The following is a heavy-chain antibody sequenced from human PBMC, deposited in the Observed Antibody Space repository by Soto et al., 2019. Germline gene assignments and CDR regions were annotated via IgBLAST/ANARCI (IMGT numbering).Heavy chain of an antibody. CDR3: AHRSPAFAY. V-gene: IGHV1-18*01. CDR1: GYTFTDYG. J-gene: IGHJ4*02. Sequence: QVQLVQSGPEVKKPGASVKVSCKTSGYTFTDYGISWVRQAPGQGLEWMGWISTSKGNTNYAQKFQGRVTMTTDTSTSTYHMELRSLRPDDTAVDYCAHRSPAFAYWGQGPLVTVSS. CDR2: ISTSKGNT.